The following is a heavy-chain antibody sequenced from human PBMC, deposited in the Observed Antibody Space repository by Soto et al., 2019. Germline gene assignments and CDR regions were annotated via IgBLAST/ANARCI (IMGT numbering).Heavy chain of an antibody. J-gene: IGHJ4*02. CDR1: GFTFTTYS. V-gene: IGHV3-48*01. CDR2: INPRSNTI. CDR3: ARDARFLGTPYFDY. D-gene: IGHD3-3*01. Sequence: GGSLRLSCAASGFTFTTYSMNWVRQAPGKGLEWVSYINPRSNTIYYADSVKGRFTISRDNAKNSLYLQMNSLRAEDTAVYHCARDARFLGTPYFDYWGQGTLVTVSS.